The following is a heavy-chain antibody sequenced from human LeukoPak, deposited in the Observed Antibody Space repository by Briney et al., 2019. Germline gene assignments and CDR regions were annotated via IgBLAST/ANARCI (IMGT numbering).Heavy chain of an antibody. Sequence: PGGSLRLSCAASGFTFSTYWMAWVRQAPGKGLEWAANIKEDGSEKYYVDSVRGRFTISRDNAKNSLYLQMNSLRAEDTAVYYCARRMGDKSYYFDYWGQGTLVTVSS. CDR1: GFTFSTYW. V-gene: IGHV3-7*01. CDR3: ARRMGDKSYYFDY. CDR2: IKEDGSEK. D-gene: IGHD3-16*01. J-gene: IGHJ4*02.